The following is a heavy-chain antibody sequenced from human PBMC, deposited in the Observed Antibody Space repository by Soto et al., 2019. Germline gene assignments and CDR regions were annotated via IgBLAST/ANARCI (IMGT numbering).Heavy chain of an antibody. J-gene: IGHJ5*01. CDR3: AKDNGVRGIMTNLFDS. CDR1: GFTFDNYA. D-gene: IGHD3-10*01. CDR2: ISGSGDRT. Sequence: EVQLLESGGGLVQPGGSLRISCTASGFTFDNYAMAWVRQAPGKGLEWVAGISGSGDRTNYVDSVKGRFTISRDNSKNRLYLQMKSLRAEDTALYYCAKDNGVRGIMTNLFDSWGQGTLVAVSS. V-gene: IGHV3-23*01.